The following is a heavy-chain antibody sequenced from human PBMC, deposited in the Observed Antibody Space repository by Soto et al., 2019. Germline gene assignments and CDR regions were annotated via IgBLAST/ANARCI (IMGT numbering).Heavy chain of an antibody. Sequence: EVQLLESGGGLVQPGGSLRLSCAASGFTFSSYAMSWVRQAPGKGLEWVSAISGSGGSTYYADSVKGRFTISRDNPKNTLYLQMNSLRAEDTAVYYCAKSGSGYDFRDYYYYYMDVWGKGTTVTVSS. CDR3: AKSGSGYDFRDYYYYYMDV. V-gene: IGHV3-23*01. D-gene: IGHD5-12*01. CDR1: GFTFSSYA. CDR2: ISGSGGST. J-gene: IGHJ6*03.